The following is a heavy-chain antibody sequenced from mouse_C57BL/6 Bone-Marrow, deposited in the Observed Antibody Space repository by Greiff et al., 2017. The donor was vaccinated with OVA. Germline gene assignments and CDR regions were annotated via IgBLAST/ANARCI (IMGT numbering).Heavy chain of an antibody. D-gene: IGHD2-4*01. J-gene: IGHJ2*01. CDR2: IYPGDGDT. Sequence: QVHVKQSGPELVKPGASVKISCKASGYAFSSSWMNWVKQRPGKGLEWIGRIYPGDGDTNYNGKFKGKATLTADKSSSTAYMQLSSLTSEDSAVYFCARVYDYDGDFDYWGQGTTLTVSS. CDR1: GYAFSSSW. V-gene: IGHV1-82*01. CDR3: ARVYDYDGDFDY.